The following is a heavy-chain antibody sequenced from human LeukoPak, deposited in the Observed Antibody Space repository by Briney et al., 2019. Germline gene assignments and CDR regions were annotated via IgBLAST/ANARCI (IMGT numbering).Heavy chain of an antibody. CDR1: GFTFSSYA. J-gene: IGHJ3*02. CDR2: ISYDGSNK. V-gene: IGHV3-30*04. D-gene: IGHD2-15*01. CDR3: ARPQVAATPDDAFDI. Sequence: GGSLRLSCAASGFTFSSYAMHWVRQAPGKGLEWVAVISYDGSNKYYADSVKGRFTISRDNSKNTLYLQMNSLRAEDTAVYYCARPQVAATPDDAFDIWGQGTMVTVSS.